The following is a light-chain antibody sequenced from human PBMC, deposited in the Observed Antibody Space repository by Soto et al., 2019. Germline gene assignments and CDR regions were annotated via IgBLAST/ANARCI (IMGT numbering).Light chain of an antibody. J-gene: IGLJ3*02. Sequence: QSVLTQPPSASGTPGQRVTISCSGGSSNIGSNTVNWYQQVPGTAPKLLFHSNNQRPSGVPDRVSGSKSGTSATLAIRGLQSEDDADYYCATWDDNVNGWVFGGGTKLTVL. V-gene: IGLV1-44*01. CDR2: SNN. CDR1: SSNIGSNT. CDR3: ATWDDNVNGWV.